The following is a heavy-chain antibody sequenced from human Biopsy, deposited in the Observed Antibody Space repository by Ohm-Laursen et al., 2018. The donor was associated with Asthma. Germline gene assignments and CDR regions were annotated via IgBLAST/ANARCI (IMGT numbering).Heavy chain of an antibody. Sequence: SLRLSCAAPGFTFRSYAMHWVRQAPGKGLEWVANIKQDGSEKYYVDSVKGRFTISRDNDKNSLYLQMNSLRAEDTAVYYCARDRPITMVRGVIITFDPWGQGTLVTVSS. J-gene: IGHJ5*02. D-gene: IGHD3-10*01. V-gene: IGHV3-7*05. CDR2: IKQDGSEK. CDR1: GFTFRSYA. CDR3: ARDRPITMVRGVIITFDP.